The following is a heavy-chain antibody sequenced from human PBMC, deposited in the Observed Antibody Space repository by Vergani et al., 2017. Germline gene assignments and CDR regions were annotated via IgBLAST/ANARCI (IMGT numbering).Heavy chain of an antibody. CDR1: GFTFSSYW. Sequence: EVQLVESGGGLVQPGGSLRLSCAASGFTFSSYWMSWVRQAPGKGLEWVANIKQDGSEKYYVDSVKGRFTISRDNAKNSLYLQMNSLRAEDTAVYYCASACSGGSCYAYXFDYWGQGTLVTVSS. D-gene: IGHD2-15*01. J-gene: IGHJ4*02. CDR2: IKQDGSEK. CDR3: ASACSGGSCYAYXFDY. V-gene: IGHV3-7*03.